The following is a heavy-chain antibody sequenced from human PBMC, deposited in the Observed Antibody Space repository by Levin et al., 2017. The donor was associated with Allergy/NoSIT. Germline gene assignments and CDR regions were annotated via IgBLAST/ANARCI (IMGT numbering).Heavy chain of an antibody. CDR2: IYYSGST. CDR3: VRSNYFDY. J-gene: IGHJ4*02. Sequence: SETLSLTCTVSGGSITNYYWSWIRQPPGRGLEYIGHIYYSGSTNYSPSLKSRVTISVDTSKNQFSLRLSSVTAADTAVYYCVRSNYFDYWGQGTLVTVSS. CDR1: GGSITNYY. V-gene: IGHV4-59*08.